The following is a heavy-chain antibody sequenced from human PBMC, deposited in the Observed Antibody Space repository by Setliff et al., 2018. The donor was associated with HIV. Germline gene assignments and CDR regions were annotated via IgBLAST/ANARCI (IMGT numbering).Heavy chain of an antibody. D-gene: IGHD3-22*01. CDR2: IYSSGST. CDR3: ARSEDYYDSSGDAFEI. J-gene: IGHJ3*02. CDR1: GGSISSYY. V-gene: IGHV4-4*09. Sequence: LSLTCTVSGGSISSYYWTWIRQPPGKGLEWIGYIYSSGSTHQNPSLKSRVTMSVDTSKNQFSLKLSSVTAADTAVYYCARSEDYYDSSGDAFEIWGQGTMVTVSS.